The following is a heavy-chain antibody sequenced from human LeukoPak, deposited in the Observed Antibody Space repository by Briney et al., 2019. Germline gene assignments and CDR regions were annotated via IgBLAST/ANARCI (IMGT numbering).Heavy chain of an antibody. J-gene: IGHJ4*02. D-gene: IGHD1-26*01. CDR2: ISYDGSNK. Sequence: PGGSLRLSCAASGFTFSSYAMHWVRQAPGKGLEWVAVISYDGSNKYYADSVKGRFTISRDNSKNTLYLQMNSLRAEDTAVYYCATPKLFQWGLGYWGQGTLVTVSS. CDR3: ATPKLFQWGLGY. V-gene: IGHV3-30-3*01. CDR1: GFTFSSYA.